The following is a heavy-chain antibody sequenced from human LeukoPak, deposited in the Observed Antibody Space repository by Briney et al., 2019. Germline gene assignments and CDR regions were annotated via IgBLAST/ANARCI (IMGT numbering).Heavy chain of an antibody. CDR1: GFTFISYA. V-gene: IGHV3-23*01. CDR2: ISGSGGST. Sequence: GGFLRLSCAASGFTFISYAMSWVRQAPGKGLEWVSAISGSGGSTYYADSVKGRFTISRDNSKNTLYLQMNSLRAEDTAVYYCAKHVAAAAGTYFDYWGQGTLVTVSS. CDR3: AKHVAAAAGTYFDY. J-gene: IGHJ4*02. D-gene: IGHD6-13*01.